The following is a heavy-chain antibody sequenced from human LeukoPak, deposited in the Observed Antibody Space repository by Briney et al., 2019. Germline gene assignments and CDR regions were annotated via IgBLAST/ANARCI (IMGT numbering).Heavy chain of an antibody. J-gene: IGHJ4*02. D-gene: IGHD3-22*01. V-gene: IGHV3-30*04. CDR1: GFTFSSYA. CDR3: ARAYYYDSSGYYYPDY. CDR2: ISYDGSNK. Sequence: GGSLRLSCAASGFTFSSYAMHWVRQAPGKGLEWVAVISYDGSNKYYADSVKGRFTISRDNSKNTLYLQMNSLRAEDTAVYYCARAYYYDSSGYYYPDYWGQGTLVTVSS.